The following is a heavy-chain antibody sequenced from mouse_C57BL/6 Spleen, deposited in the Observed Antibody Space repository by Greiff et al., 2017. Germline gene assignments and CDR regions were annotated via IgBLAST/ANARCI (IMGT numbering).Heavy chain of an antibody. J-gene: IGHJ3*01. V-gene: IGHV1-26*01. CDR2: INPNNGGT. Sequence: VQLQQSGPELVKPGASVKISCKASGYTFTDYYMNWVKQSHGKRLEWIGEINPNNGGTSYNQKFKGKATLTVDESSSTAYMERRRLTSEDATVYCCATSYYYGSLWFAYWGQGTLVTVSA. D-gene: IGHD1-1*01. CDR1: GYTFTDYY. CDR3: ATSYYYGSLWFAY.